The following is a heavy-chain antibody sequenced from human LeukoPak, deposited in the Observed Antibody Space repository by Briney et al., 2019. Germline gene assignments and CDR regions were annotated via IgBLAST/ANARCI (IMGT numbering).Heavy chain of an antibody. J-gene: IGHJ4*02. CDR3: ARHPFATPFDH. V-gene: IGHV4-59*08. CDR2: VFYTGDT. Sequence: SETLSLTCTVSGGSISSYYWSWIRQPPGKGLEWIGYVFYTGDTNSNPSLKSRVTMSLDTSKNQLSLRLTSVTAADTAVYYCARHPFATPFDHWGRGTLVTVSS. CDR1: GGSISSYY. D-gene: IGHD2-15*01.